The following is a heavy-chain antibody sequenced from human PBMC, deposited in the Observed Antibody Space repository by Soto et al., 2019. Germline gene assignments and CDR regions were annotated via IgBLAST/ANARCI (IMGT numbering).Heavy chain of an antibody. J-gene: IGHJ3*01. CDR2: ISTYNVNT. D-gene: IGHD5-18*01. CDR1: GYTFTNYG. V-gene: IGHV1-18*01. Sequence: QIQLVQSGGEVKKPGASVNVSCKASGYTFTNYGIGWVRQAPGQGLEWMGRISTYNVNTIYAQNFQDRVTMTTDTSTSTAYMELKSLTSDDPAVYYCARVPGELQLIDAFDVWGQGTMLTVS. CDR3: ARVPGELQLIDAFDV.